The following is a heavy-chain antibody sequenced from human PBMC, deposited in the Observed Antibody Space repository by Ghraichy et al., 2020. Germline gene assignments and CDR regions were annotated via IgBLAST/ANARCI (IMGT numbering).Heavy chain of an antibody. CDR2: IQYTGFT. D-gene: IGHD1-26*01. CDR3: ARGVGYPDDPTRQRFDY. Sequence: SETLSLTCTVSGGSVSGNYWSWIRQSPGREPEWIGFIQYTGFTHYNPSLKSRVTMLVDMSRDQFSLTLTSMTAADTAVYYCARGVGYPDDPTRQRFDYWGQGILVTVSA. CDR1: GGSVSGNY. J-gene: IGHJ4*02. V-gene: IGHV4-59*02.